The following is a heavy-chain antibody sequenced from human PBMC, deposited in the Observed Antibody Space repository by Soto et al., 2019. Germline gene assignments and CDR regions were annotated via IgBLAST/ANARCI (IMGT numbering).Heavy chain of an antibody. J-gene: IGHJ4*02. CDR1: GYTFISYG. CDR3: ARDRLRGYDSSGFYS. CDR2: ISAYNGNT. V-gene: IGHV1-18*01. D-gene: IGHD3-22*01. Sequence: ASVKVSCKASGYTFISYGISWVRQAPGQGLEWMGWISAYNGNTKYAQKIQGRVTMSKDTSTNTAYMEMRRLRSDDTDMYYSARDRLRGYDSSGFYSWGQGTMVTVSS.